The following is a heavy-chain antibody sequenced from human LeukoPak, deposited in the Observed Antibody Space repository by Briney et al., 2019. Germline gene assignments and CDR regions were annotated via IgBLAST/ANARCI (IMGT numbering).Heavy chain of an antibody. CDR1: GCTFSSDW. CDR2: INGAGTSI. Sequence: GGALRLSCVASGCTFSSDWMHWVRQAPGKGPVWVSRINGAGTSISYADSVKGRFTISRDNAKNTLYLQMNSLRAEDSAAYYCLRSRGNSYGYWDSWGQGTLVTVSS. J-gene: IGHJ1*01. V-gene: IGHV3-74*01. D-gene: IGHD5-18*01. CDR3: LRSRGNSYGYWDS.